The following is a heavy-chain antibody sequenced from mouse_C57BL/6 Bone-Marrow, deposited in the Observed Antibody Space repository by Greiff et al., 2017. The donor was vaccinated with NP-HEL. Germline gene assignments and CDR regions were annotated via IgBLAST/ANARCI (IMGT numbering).Heavy chain of an antibody. D-gene: IGHD4-1*01. V-gene: IGHV1-19*01. J-gene: IGHJ2*01. Sequence: EVQLQQSGPVLVKPGASVKMSCKASGYTFTDYYMNWVKQSHGKSLEWIGVINPYNGGTSYNQKFKGKATLTVDKSSSTAYMELNSLTSEDSAVYYCARKGHWDYFDYWGQGTTLTVSS. CDR1: GYTFTDYY. CDR2: INPYNGGT. CDR3: ARKGHWDYFDY.